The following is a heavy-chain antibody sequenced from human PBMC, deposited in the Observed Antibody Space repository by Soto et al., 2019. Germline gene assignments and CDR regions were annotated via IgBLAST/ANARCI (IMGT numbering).Heavy chain of an antibody. CDR1: GGTFSSYA. Sequence: QVQLVQSGAEVKKPGSSVKVSCKASGGTFSSYAISWVRQAPGQGLEWMGGIIPIFGTANYAQKFQGRVTITADESPSTAYMELSGRRSEDTAWYDWARDLGGGTPNNGSDPWGREPWSPSPQ. J-gene: IGHJ5*02. D-gene: IGHD1-7*01. CDR2: IIPIFGTA. V-gene: IGHV1-69*01. CDR3: ARDLGGGTPNNGSDP.